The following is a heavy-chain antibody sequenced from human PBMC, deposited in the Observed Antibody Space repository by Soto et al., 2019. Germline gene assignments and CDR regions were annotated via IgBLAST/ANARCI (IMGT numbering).Heavy chain of an antibody. D-gene: IGHD5-18*01. CDR3: AREPYSYGLGFDY. V-gene: IGHV4-61*01. J-gene: IGHJ4*02. CDR2: IYYSGST. Sequence: SETLSLTCTVSGGSVSSGSYYWSWIRQPPGKGLEWIGYIYYSGSTNYNPSLKSRVTISVDTSKNQFSLKLSSVTAADTAVYYCAREPYSYGLGFDYWGQGTLVTVSS. CDR1: GGSVSSGSYY.